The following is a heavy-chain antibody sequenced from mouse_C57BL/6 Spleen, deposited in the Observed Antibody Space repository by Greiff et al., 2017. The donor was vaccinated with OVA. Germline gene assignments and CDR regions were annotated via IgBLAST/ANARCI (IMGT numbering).Heavy chain of an antibody. Sequence: VHLVESGPGLVAPSPSLSITCTVSGFSLTSSGVDWVRQPPGKGLEWLGVICGGGSTNYNSALMSGLSIRNDNSKSQVFLKINSLQTDDTAMYYCAKHVGYGNYAGFAYWGHATPVTVSA. J-gene: IGHJ3*01. D-gene: IGHD2-10*02. CDR3: AKHVGYGNYAGFAY. CDR1: GFSLTSSG. CDR2: ICGGGST. V-gene: IGHV2-9*01.